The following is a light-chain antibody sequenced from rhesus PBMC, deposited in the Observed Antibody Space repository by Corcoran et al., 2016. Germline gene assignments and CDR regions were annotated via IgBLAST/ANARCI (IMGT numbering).Light chain of an antibody. CDR3: QEASNLWT. V-gene: IGKV3-31*02. Sequence: EIVMTQSPATLSLSPGTRATLSCRASQNVGTYIAWYPQRPGQSPRLLFYGASIRATGIPDRFSGSGSGTDCSLTISSLEPEDFAVDYCQEASNLWTFGQGTEVELK. CDR2: GAS. CDR1: QNVGTY. J-gene: IGKJ1*01.